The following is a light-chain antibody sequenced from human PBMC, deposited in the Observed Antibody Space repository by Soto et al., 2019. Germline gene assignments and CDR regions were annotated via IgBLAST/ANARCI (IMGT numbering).Light chain of an antibody. Sequence: EIVLTQSPRTLSLSPGERATLSCRASQSIVGGYLAWYQHRPGQAPRLLISGAYRRAAGIPDRFSGSGSGTDFTLTIRKLQPEHFAVYYCHQYVASPRTFGQGTKVEFK. V-gene: IGKV3-20*01. CDR2: GAY. J-gene: IGKJ1*01. CDR3: HQYVASPRT. CDR1: QSIVGGY.